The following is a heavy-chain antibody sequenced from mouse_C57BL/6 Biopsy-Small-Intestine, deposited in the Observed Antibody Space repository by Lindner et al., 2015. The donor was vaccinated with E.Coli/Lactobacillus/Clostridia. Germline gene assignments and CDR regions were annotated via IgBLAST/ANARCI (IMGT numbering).Heavy chain of an antibody. V-gene: IGHV1-81*01. CDR2: IYPRSGNT. CDR1: GYTFTSYG. D-gene: IGHD2-1*01. CDR3: ARWGIYYGNYEAMDY. J-gene: IGHJ4*01. Sequence: VQLQESGAELARPGASVKLSCKASGYTFTSYGISWVKQRTGQGLEWIGEIYPRSGNTYYNEKFKGKATLTADKSSSTAYMELRSLTSEDSAVYFCARWGIYYGNYEAMDYWGQGTSVTVSS.